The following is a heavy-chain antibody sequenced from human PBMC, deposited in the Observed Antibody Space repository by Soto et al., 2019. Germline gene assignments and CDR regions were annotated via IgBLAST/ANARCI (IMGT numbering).Heavy chain of an antibody. CDR2: IYYIGRT. D-gene: IGHD1-26*01. CDR3: ARVPGGATHFAY. J-gene: IGHJ4*02. CDR1: DSISTYY. Sequence: SETLSLTCNVDSISTYYWNWIRQPPGKGLEWIGYIYYIGRTNYNPSLRSRVTISIDTSMNQFSLKLSSVTAADTAVYYFARVPGGATHFAYWGQGALVPVSP. V-gene: IGHV4-59*01.